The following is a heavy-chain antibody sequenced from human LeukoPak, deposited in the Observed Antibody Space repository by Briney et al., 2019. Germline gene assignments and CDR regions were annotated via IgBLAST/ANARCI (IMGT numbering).Heavy chain of an antibody. CDR2: IIPIFGTA. J-gene: IGHJ4*02. Sequence: GASVKVSCKASGGTFSSYAISWVRQAPGQGLEWMGGIIPIFGTANYAQKFQGRVTITADESTSTAYMELSSLRSDDTAVYYCARLGYCSGGSCFFEWYFDYWGQGTLVTVSS. V-gene: IGHV1-69*13. D-gene: IGHD2-15*01. CDR1: GGTFSSYA. CDR3: ARLGYCSGGSCFFEWYFDY.